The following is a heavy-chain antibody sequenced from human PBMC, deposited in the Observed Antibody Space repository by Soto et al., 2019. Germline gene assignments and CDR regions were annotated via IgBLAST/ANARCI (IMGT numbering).Heavy chain of an antibody. Sequence: QVQLQESGPGLVKPSQTLSLTCTVSGGSISRGGYYWSWIRQHPGKGLGWIGYIYYSGSTYYNPSRKWRVTIPVETSKKQFSLQMSSVAAAATAVYYCARDGGHEINPGQNWFDPWGQGTLVTVSS. CDR3: ARDGGHEINPGQNWFDP. J-gene: IGHJ5*02. D-gene: IGHD3-16*01. V-gene: IGHV4-31*03. CDR1: GGSISRGGYY. CDR2: IYYSGST.